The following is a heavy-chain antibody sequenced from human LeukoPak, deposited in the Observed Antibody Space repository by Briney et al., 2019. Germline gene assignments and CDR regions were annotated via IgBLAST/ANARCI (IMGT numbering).Heavy chain of an antibody. J-gene: IGHJ4*02. CDR1: GGTFSSYA. CDR3: ARDPLYDSSGYYSWPFDY. V-gene: IGHV1-69*13. CDR2: IIPIFGTA. Sequence: GASVKVSCKASGGTFSSYAISWVRQAPGQGLEWMGGIIPIFGTANYAQKFQGRVTITADESTSTAYMELSSLRSEDTAVYYCARDPLYDSSGYYSWPFDYWGQGTLVTVSS. D-gene: IGHD3-22*01.